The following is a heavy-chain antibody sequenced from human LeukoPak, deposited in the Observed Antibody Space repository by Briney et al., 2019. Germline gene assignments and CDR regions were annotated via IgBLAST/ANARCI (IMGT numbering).Heavy chain of an antibody. D-gene: IGHD3-22*01. Sequence: SETLSLTCAVYGGSFSGYYWSWIRQPPGKGLEWIGEINHSGSTNYNPSLKSRVTISVDTSKNQFSLKLSSVTAADTAVYYCARMVVVITPLWYFDLWGRGTLVTVSS. CDR2: INHSGST. V-gene: IGHV4-34*01. CDR3: ARMVVVITPLWYFDL. CDR1: GGSFSGYY. J-gene: IGHJ2*01.